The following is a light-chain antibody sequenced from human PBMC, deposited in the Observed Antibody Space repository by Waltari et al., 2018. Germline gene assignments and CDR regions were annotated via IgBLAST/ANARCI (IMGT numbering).Light chain of an antibody. J-gene: IGKJ1*01. CDR1: QSVSRS. CDR3: QKYASLPAT. CDR2: ETS. V-gene: IGKV3-20*01. Sequence: SCRASQSVSRSLAWYQQKPGQAPRLLIYETSRRATGIPDRFSGSGSGTDFSLTISRLEPEDFAMYYCQKYASLPATFGQGTKVEIK.